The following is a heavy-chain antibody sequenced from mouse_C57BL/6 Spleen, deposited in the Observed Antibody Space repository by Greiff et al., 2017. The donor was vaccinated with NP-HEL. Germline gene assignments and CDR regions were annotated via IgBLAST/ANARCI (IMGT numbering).Heavy chain of an antibody. Sequence: VQLQQSGAELVRPGASVTLSCKASGYTFTDYEMHWVKQTPVHGLEWIGAIDPETGGTAYNQKFKGKAILTADKSSSTAYMELRSLTSEASSVYSCTRRYCYGSSDWYFDVWGTGTTVTVSS. CDR2: IDPETGGT. D-gene: IGHD1-1*01. V-gene: IGHV1-15*01. CDR1: GYTFTDYE. J-gene: IGHJ1*03. CDR3: TRRYCYGSSDWYFDV.